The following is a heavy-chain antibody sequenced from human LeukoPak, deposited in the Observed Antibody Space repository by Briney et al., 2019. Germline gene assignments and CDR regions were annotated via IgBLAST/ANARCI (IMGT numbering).Heavy chain of an antibody. CDR1: GYTFTNYY. CDR3: AEDQNYGGNSGSDY. V-gene: IGHV1-46*01. D-gene: IGHD4-23*01. CDR2: INPSGGSA. J-gene: IGHJ4*02. Sequence: ASVKVSCKASGYTFTNYYMHWVRQAPGQGLEWMGIINPSGGSASYVQKFRGRITMTRDMSTSTVYMELSSLRSEDTAVYYCAEDQNYGGNSGSDYWGQGTLVTVSS.